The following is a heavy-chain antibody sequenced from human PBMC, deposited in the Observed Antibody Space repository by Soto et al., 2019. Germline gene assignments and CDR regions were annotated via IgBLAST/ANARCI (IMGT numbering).Heavy chain of an antibody. Sequence: GGSLRLSCAASGFTFSSYAMHWVRQAPGKGLEWVAVISYDGSNKYYADSVKGRFTISRDNSKNTLYLQMNSLRAEDTAVYYCARDSHSSGWNWGLVWGQGTLVTVSS. CDR3: ARDSHSSGWNWGLV. V-gene: IGHV3-30-3*01. J-gene: IGHJ4*02. CDR1: GFTFSSYA. D-gene: IGHD6-19*01. CDR2: ISYDGSNK.